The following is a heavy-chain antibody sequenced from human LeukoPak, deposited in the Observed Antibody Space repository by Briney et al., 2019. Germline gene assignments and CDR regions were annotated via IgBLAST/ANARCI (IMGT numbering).Heavy chain of an antibody. CDR3: ALGRFGELLVY. V-gene: IGHV3-33*01. CDR1: GFTFSSYG. CDR2: IWYDGSNK. D-gene: IGHD3-10*01. Sequence: PGGSLRLSCAASGFTFSSYGMHWVRQAPGKGLEWVAVIWYDGSNKYYADSVKGRFTISRDNSKNTLYLQMNSLRAEDTAVYYCALGRFGELLVYWGQGTLATVSS. J-gene: IGHJ4*02.